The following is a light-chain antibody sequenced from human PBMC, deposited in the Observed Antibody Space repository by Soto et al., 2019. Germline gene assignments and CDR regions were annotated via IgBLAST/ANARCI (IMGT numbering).Light chain of an antibody. V-gene: IGLV2-14*03. CDR1: SSDVGAYDY. CDR3: SSYKSSSTRV. Sequence: QSVLTQPASVSGSPGQSITISCTGTSSDVGAYDYVSWYQQHPDKAPKLMIYEVSNRPSGVSNRFSGSKSVNTATLTISGLQADDEADYYCSSYKSSSTRVFGTGTKVTVL. J-gene: IGLJ1*01. CDR2: EVS.